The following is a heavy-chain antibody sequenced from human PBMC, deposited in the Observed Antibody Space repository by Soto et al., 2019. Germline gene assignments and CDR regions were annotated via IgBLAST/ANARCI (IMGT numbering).Heavy chain of an antibody. V-gene: IGHV3-73*02. Sequence: EVQLVESGGGLVQPGGSLKLSCAASGFTFSGSAMHWVRQASGKGLEWVGRIRSKANSYATAYAASVKGRFTISRDDSKNTAYLQMNSLKTEDTAVYYCTRREGYCSGGSCEPFDYWGQGTLVTVSS. J-gene: IGHJ4*02. D-gene: IGHD2-15*01. CDR2: IRSKANSYAT. CDR3: TRREGYCSGGSCEPFDY. CDR1: GFTFSGSA.